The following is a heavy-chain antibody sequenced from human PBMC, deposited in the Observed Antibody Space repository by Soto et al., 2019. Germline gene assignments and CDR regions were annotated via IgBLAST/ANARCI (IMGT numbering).Heavy chain of an antibody. CDR3: ERQDGYSYYGMDV. CDR2: IYPGDSDT. D-gene: IGHD5-12*01. J-gene: IGHJ6*02. CDR1: GYSCTSYL. V-gene: IGHV5-51*01. Sequence: ESLRLSSKCSGYSCTSYLIGWVLQMPGKGLEWMGIIYPGDSDTRYSPSFQGQVTISADKSISTAYLQWSSLKASDTAMYYCERQDGYSYYGMDVWGQGTTVTVSS.